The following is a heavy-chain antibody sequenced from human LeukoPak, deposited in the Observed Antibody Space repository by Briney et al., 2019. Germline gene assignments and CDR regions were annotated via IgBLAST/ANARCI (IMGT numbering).Heavy chain of an antibody. V-gene: IGHV5-10-1*01. J-gene: IGHJ4*02. CDR1: GYSFTSYW. Sequence: KPGESLKISCRCSGYSFTSYWISWVRQMPGKGLDWMGRIYPSYSYTNYSPSFQGHVTISADKSLSTASLQWSSLKASDTAMYYCARLVYSSGWYRLGDYWGQGTLVTVSS. CDR2: IYPSYSYT. D-gene: IGHD6-19*01. CDR3: ARLVYSSGWYRLGDY.